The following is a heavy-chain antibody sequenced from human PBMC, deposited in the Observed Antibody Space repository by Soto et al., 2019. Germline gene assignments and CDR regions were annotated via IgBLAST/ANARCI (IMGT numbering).Heavy chain of an antibody. CDR1: GFTFSSYA. CDR3: AKDEVVAPSY. J-gene: IGHJ4*02. V-gene: IGHV3-23*01. Sequence: EVQLLESGGGLVQPGGSLRLSCAASGFTFSSYALRWVRPAPGKGLEWVSAISGSGGSTYYADSVKGRFTISRDNSKNTLYLQMNSLRAEDTAVYYCAKDEVVAPSYWGQGTLVTVSS. CDR2: ISGSGGST. D-gene: IGHD2-15*01.